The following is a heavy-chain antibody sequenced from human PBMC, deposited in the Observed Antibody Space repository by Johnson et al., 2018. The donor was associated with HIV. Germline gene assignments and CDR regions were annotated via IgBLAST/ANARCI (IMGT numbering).Heavy chain of an antibody. V-gene: IGHV3-11*01. CDR1: RLTLSDSY. Sequence: QVQLVESGGGLVKPGGSLRLSCVASRLTLSDSYMSWIRQAPGKGLEWVSYISGSGNAIYYADSVRGRFTISRDNAKNSLYRQMNGLRAEDTAVYYCARLPSRGGTIKDAFDIWGQGTMVTVSS. J-gene: IGHJ3*02. D-gene: IGHD2-15*01. CDR2: ISGSGNAI. CDR3: ARLPSRGGTIKDAFDI.